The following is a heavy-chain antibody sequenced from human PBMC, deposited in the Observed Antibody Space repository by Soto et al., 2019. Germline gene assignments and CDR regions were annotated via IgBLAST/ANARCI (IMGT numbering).Heavy chain of an antibody. Sequence: GGSLSLSCAASGFTFSSYGMHWVRQAPGKGLEWVAVISYDGSNKYYADSVKGRFTISRDNSKNTLYLQMNSLRAEDTAVYYCAKGGLRHDYGVSWGQGTLVTVSS. V-gene: IGHV3-30*18. CDR2: ISYDGSNK. J-gene: IGHJ5*02. CDR1: GFTFSSYG. CDR3: AKGGLRHDYGVS. D-gene: IGHD4-17*01.